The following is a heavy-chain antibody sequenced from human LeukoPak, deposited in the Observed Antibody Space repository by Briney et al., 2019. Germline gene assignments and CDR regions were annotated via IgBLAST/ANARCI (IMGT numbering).Heavy chain of an antibody. V-gene: IGHV3-23*01. J-gene: IGHJ4*02. CDR2: ISGSGGSK. D-gene: IGHD2-2*01. Sequence: GGSLRLSCVASGFTFSSYAMNWVRQAPGKGLEWVSIISGSGGSKYYADSVKGRFIISRDNSKNTLYLQMNNLRGEDTAVYYCAKAACSATSCYEDYWGQGTLVTVSS. CDR3: AKAACSATSCYEDY. CDR1: GFTFSSYA.